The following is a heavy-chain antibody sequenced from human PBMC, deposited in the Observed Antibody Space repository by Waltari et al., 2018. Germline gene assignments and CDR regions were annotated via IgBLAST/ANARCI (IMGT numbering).Heavy chain of an antibody. D-gene: IGHD6-13*01. J-gene: IGHJ6*02. V-gene: IGHV4-39*07. CDR2: IYYSGST. CDR3: ARVPSSSWLDPGHYGMDV. Sequence: QLQLQESGPGLVKPSETLSLTCTVSGGSISSSSYYWGWIRQPPGKGLEWIGSIYYSGSTYYNPPLKSRVTISVDTSKNQFSLKLSSVTAADTAVYYCARVPSSSWLDPGHYGMDVWGQGTTVTVSS. CDR1: GGSISSSSYY.